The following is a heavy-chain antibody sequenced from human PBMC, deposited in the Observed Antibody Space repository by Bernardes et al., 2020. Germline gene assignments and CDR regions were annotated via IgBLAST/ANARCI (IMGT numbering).Heavy chain of an antibody. J-gene: IGHJ4*02. Sequence: GGSLRLSCAASGFTFSSYWMSWVRQAPGKGLEWVANIKQDGSEKYYVDSVKGRFTISRDNAKNSLYLQMNSLRAEDTAVYYCARAPGEALLWFRELLGAPDYWGQGTLVTVSS. CDR2: IKQDGSEK. CDR3: ARAPGEALLWFRELLGAPDY. D-gene: IGHD3-10*01. V-gene: IGHV3-7*01. CDR1: GFTFSSYW.